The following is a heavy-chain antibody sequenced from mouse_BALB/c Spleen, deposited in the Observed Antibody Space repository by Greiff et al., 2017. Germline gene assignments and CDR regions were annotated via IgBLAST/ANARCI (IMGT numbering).Heavy chain of an antibody. V-gene: IGHV1-7*01. J-gene: IGHJ2*01. CDR3: ARALYGNYDY. Sequence: QVQLQQSGAELAKPGASVKMSCKASGYTFTSYWMHWVKQRPGQGLEWIGYINPSTGYTEYNQKFKDKATLTADKSSSTAYMQLSSLTSEDSAVYYCARALYGNYDYWGQGTTLTVSS. D-gene: IGHD2-10*02. CDR1: GYTFTSYW. CDR2: INPSTGYT.